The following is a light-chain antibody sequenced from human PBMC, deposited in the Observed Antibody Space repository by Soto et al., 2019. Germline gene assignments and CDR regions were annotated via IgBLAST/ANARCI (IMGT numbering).Light chain of an antibody. CDR2: GAS. Sequence: EIVLTQSPGTLSLSPGERATLSCRASQSISSSYLAWYQQKPGQAPRLLIYGASSRATGIPDRFSGSGSGTDFTLTISRLEPEVFAVYYCQQYGSSSYTFGQGTKLEIK. CDR1: QSISSSY. CDR3: QQYGSSSYT. J-gene: IGKJ2*01. V-gene: IGKV3-20*01.